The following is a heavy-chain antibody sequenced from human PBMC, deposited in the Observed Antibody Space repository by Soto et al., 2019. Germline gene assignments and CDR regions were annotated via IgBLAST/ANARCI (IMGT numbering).Heavy chain of an antibody. V-gene: IGHV3-48*03. D-gene: IGHD4-17*01. J-gene: IGHJ4*02. CDR3: AKAPNGGYGDLYYFDY. CDR2: ISGSGLTI. Sequence: HPGGSLRLSCAASGFIFSDYEINWVRQAPGKGLEWVSYISGSGLTIYYADSVKGRFTISRDNAKNSLYLQMNSLGVEDTAVYYCAKAPNGGYGDLYYFDYWGQGTLVTVSS. CDR1: GFIFSDYE.